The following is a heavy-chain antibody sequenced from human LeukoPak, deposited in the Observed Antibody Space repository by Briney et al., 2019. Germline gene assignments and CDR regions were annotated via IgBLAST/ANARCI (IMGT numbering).Heavy chain of an antibody. CDR3: VRVGYCSGGSCHTGAFDI. J-gene: IGHJ3*02. CDR1: GFTFSDYY. Sequence: GGSLRLSCAASGFTFSDYYMSWIRQAPGKGLEGVSYISSSSSYTNYADSVKGRFTISRDNAKNSLYLQMNSLRAEDTAVYYCVRVGYCSGGSCHTGAFDIWGQGTMVTVSS. CDR2: ISSSSSYT. D-gene: IGHD2-15*01. V-gene: IGHV3-11*06.